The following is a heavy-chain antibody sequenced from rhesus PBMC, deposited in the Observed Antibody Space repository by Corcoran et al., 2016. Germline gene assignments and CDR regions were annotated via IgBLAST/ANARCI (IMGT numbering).Heavy chain of an antibody. CDR1: GYTFTDYY. V-gene: IGHV1S2*01. D-gene: IGHD3-34*01. CDR2: INPYNGNT. Sequence: QVQLVQSGAEVKKPGSSVKVSCKASGYTFTDYYMHWVRQAPRQGLEWMRRINPYNGNTKYAQKFQGRVTMTRDTATSTAYMELSSLRSEDTAVYYCARGGSWGDFRFDVWGAGVLVTVSS. J-gene: IGHJ5-1*01. CDR3: ARGGSWGDFRFDV.